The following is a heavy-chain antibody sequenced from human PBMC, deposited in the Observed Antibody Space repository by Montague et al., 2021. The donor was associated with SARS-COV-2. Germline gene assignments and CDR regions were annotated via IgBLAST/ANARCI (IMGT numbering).Heavy chain of an antibody. D-gene: IGHD3-22*01. J-gene: IGHJ1*01. CDR2: IYHDGNS. Sequence: SETLSLTCTVSGDSIGSSSYYWGWIRPPQGKGLVWIGSIYHDGNSYYNLSIKTRVSLSIDERKNQVQLKFYAVTVADTAVYSCASGPEMGGSGYHDNWGQGILVTVSS. CDR1: GDSIGSSSYY. CDR3: ASGPEMGGSGYHDN. V-gene: IGHV4-39*01.